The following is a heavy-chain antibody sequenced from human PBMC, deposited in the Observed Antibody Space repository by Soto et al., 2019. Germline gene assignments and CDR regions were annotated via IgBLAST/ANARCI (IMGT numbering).Heavy chain of an antibody. Sequence: GESLKISCKGSGYSFTSYWISWVRQMPGKGLEWMGRIDPSDSYTNYSPSFQGHVTISADKSISTAYLQWSSLKASDTAMYYCARVVPAAIGPVRLFDYWGQGTLVTVSS. V-gene: IGHV5-10-1*01. CDR3: ARVVPAAIGPVRLFDY. J-gene: IGHJ4*02. CDR1: GYSFTSYW. CDR2: IDPSDSYT. D-gene: IGHD2-2*01.